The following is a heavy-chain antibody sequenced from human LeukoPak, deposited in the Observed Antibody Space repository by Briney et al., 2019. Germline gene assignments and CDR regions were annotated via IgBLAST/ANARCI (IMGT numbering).Heavy chain of an antibody. Sequence: SETLSLTCTVSGGSISSSSYYWGWIRQPPGKGLEWIGSICYSGSTYYNPSLKSRVTISVDTSKNQFSLKLSSVTAADTAVYYCARGLGGGNSVYFDLWGRGTLVMVSS. D-gene: IGHD4-23*01. CDR2: ICYSGST. CDR1: GGSISSSSYY. J-gene: IGHJ2*01. V-gene: IGHV4-39*01. CDR3: ARGLGGGNSVYFDL.